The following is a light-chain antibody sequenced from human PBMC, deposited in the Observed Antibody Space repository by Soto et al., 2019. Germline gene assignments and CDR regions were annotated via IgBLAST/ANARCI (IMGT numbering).Light chain of an antibody. J-gene: IGKJ4*01. CDR1: QSVSSY. V-gene: IGKV3-11*01. Sequence: EIVLGQSPATLSLSPGERATLSCRASQSVSSYLAWYQQKPGQAPRLLIYDASNRATGIPARFSGGGSGTDFTLTISRLEPEDFAVYYCQQFSSYPLTFGGGTKVDIK. CDR3: QQFSSYPLT. CDR2: DAS.